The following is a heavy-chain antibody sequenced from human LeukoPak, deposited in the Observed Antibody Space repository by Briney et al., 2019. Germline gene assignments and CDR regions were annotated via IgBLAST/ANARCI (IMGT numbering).Heavy chain of an antibody. CDR1: GFTFSSYA. CDR2: ISYDGSNK. V-gene: IGHV3-30-3*01. CDR3: ARGPQYAVLLWFGEFDDAFDI. Sequence: PGGSPRLSCAASGFTFSSYAMHWVRQAPGKGLEWVAVISYDGSNKYYADSVKGRFTISRDNSKNTLYLQMNSLRAEDTAVYYCARGPQYAVLLWFGEFDDAFDIWGQGTMVTVSS. D-gene: IGHD3-10*01. J-gene: IGHJ3*02.